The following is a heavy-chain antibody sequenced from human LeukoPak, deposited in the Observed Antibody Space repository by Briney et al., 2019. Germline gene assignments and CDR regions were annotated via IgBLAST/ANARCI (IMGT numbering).Heavy chain of an antibody. D-gene: IGHD5-18*01. Sequence: SETLSLTCTVSGGAISGYYWNWIRHPPGKGPEWIGHIHHSGTTTYNPFLQSRVTISLDTPKNQFSLKLSSVTAADTAVYYCARTSQWVQLWGTRPGPLDYWGQGTLVTVSS. V-gene: IGHV4-59*12. CDR1: GGAISGYY. CDR3: ARTSQWVQLWGTRPGPLDY. J-gene: IGHJ4*02. CDR2: IHHSGTT.